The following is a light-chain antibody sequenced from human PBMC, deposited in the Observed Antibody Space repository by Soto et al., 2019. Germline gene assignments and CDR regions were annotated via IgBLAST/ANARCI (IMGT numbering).Light chain of an antibody. CDR1: SGHSSYA. V-gene: IGLV4-69*01. J-gene: IGLJ2*01. Sequence: QLVLTQSPSASASLGASVKFTCTLSSGHSSYAIAWHQQQPEKGPRYLMKLNSDGSHSKGDGIPDRFSGSSSGAECYLTISSLQSEDEADYYCQTWGTGIHVLFGGGTKLTVL. CDR3: QTWGTGIHVL. CDR2: LNSDGSH.